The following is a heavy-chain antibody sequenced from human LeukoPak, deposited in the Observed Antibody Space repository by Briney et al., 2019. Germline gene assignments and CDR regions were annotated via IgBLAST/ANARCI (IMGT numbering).Heavy chain of an antibody. CDR3: ARRTSNPVGAIDY. CDR1: GGSISSSDYY. D-gene: IGHD1-26*01. CDR2: ISSSGSS. V-gene: IGHV4-39*01. Sequence: AETLSLTCTVSGGSISSSDYYWGWIRQPPGKGLEWIGAISSSGSSYYNPSLKSRVTISVDSSKNQFSLKLSSVTAADTAVYYCARRTSNPVGAIDYWGQGTLVTVSS. J-gene: IGHJ4*02.